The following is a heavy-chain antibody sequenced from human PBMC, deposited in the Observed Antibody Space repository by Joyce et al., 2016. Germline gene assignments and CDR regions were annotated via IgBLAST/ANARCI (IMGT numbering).Heavy chain of an antibody. D-gene: IGHD3-22*01. Sequence: EVQLVESGGGLVKPGGSLRISCAASGFTFSTSSMGWFRRAPGRGWEGVSAISSASTDIFYADSVKGRFTVSRDNAKNSLYLQMNSLRAEDTAVFFCARGGIVYDYSMDLWGQGTTVTVSS. CDR3: ARGGIVYDYSMDL. CDR2: ISSASTDI. V-gene: IGHV3-21*02. J-gene: IGHJ6*02. CDR1: GFTFSTSS.